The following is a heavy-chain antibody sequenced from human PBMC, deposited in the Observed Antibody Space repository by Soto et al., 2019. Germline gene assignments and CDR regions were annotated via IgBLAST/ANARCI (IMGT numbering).Heavy chain of an antibody. CDR1: GFTFDEFG. CDR3: ARTTGLVSDAGTLAY. CDR2: INCNGSNK. D-gene: IGHD6-13*01. Sequence: GGSLRLSCAASGFTFDEFGMSWVRQVPGKGLEWVSVINCNGSNKHYADSVRGRFTISRDNSKNTLYLQMNSLRAEDTAVYYCARTTGLVSDAGTLAYWGQGTLVTVSS. V-gene: IGHV3-30*03. J-gene: IGHJ4*02.